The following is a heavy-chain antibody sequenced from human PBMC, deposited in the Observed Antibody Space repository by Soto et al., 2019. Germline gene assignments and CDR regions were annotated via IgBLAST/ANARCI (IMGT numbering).Heavy chain of an antibody. J-gene: IGHJ6*02. D-gene: IGHD4-17*01. CDR1: GGTFSSYA. Sequence: GASVKVSCKASGGTFSSYAISWVRQAPGQGLEWMGGIIPIFGTANYAQKFQGRVTITADESTSTAYMELSSLRSEDTAVCYCATERGDYGGNPAPYYYYGMDVWGQGTTVTVSS. V-gene: IGHV1-69*13. CDR2: IIPIFGTA. CDR3: ATERGDYGGNPAPYYYYGMDV.